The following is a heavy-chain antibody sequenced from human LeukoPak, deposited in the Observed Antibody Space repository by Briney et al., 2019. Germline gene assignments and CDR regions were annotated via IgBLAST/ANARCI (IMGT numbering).Heavy chain of an antibody. V-gene: IGHV4-34*01. CDR2: INHSGST. Sequence: PSETLSLTCAVYGGSFSGYYWSWIRQPPGKGLEWIGEINHSGSTNYNPSLKSRVTISVDTSKNQFSLKLSSVTAADTAVYYCARNSYCGLYWGQGTLVTVSS. D-gene: IGHD3-10*01. CDR1: GGSFSGYY. CDR3: ARNSYCGLY. J-gene: IGHJ4*02.